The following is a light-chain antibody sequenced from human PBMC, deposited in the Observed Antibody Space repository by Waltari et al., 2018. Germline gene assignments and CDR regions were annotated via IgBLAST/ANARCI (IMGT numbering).Light chain of an antibody. V-gene: IGLV2-14*01. J-gene: IGLJ3*02. CDR3: SSHTSAGTV. CDR1: SSDVGGFNY. CDR2: EVS. Sequence: QSALTQPASVSGSPGQSITISCSGTSSDVGGFNYVSWYQQHPGKVPKLMIYEVSNRPSGVSNRFSGSKSGNTASRTISGLQAEDEADYYGSSHTSAGTVFGGGTKLTVL.